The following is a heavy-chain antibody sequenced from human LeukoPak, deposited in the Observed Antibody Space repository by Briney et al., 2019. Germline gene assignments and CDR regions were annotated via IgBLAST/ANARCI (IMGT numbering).Heavy chain of an antibody. CDR1: GYTFNNYG. D-gene: IGHD3-22*01. J-gene: IGHJ4*02. CDR2: ISVYNGNT. Sequence: ASVTVSCKASGYTFNNYGISWVRQAPGQGLEWMGWISVYNGNTKYAQNLQGRVTMTTDTSTNTAYMELRSLTSDDTAVYYSARDGYYDSSGYYGHFDYWGQGTLVTVSS. V-gene: IGHV1-18*01. CDR3: ARDGYYDSSGYYGHFDY.